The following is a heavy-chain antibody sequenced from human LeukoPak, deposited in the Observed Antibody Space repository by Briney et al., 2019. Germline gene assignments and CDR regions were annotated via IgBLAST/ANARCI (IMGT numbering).Heavy chain of an antibody. CDR1: GYSFTNYW. Sequence: GESLKISCQGSGYSFTNYWIGWVRQVPGKGLELMGIIYPGDSDTRYSPSFQGQVTISADKSISTAHLQWSGLKASDTAMYYCARRLNYYYGLDVWGQGTTVTVSS. CDR3: ARRLNYYYGLDV. J-gene: IGHJ6*02. CDR2: IYPGDSDT. V-gene: IGHV5-51*01. D-gene: IGHD3-16*01.